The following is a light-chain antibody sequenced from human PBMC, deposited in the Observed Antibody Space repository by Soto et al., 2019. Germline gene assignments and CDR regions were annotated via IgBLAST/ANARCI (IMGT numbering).Light chain of an antibody. CDR3: QQYNTWPIT. CDR1: QSVGSN. V-gene: IGKV3D-15*01. CDR2: GAS. Sequence: EIVMTQSPATLSVSPFERSTLSWRASQSVGSNLAWYQQRPGQAPRLXIYGASTRATGTPARFSGSGSGTRFTLSISSLQSEDFVVYYCQQYNTWPITFGQGTRLEIK. J-gene: IGKJ5*01.